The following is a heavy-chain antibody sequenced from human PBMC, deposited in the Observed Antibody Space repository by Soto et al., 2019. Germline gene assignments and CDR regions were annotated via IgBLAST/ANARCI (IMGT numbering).Heavy chain of an antibody. V-gene: IGHV3-33*01. Sequence: VQLLESGGGVVQPGRSLRLSCAASGFTFSTYVMHWVRQAPGKGLEWVAVIWYDGSNKYYADSVKGRFTISRDNSKNTLYLQMNSLRAEDTAVYYCASLSDAFDIWGQGTMVTVSS. J-gene: IGHJ3*02. CDR3: ASLSDAFDI. CDR1: GFTFSTYV. CDR2: IWYDGSNK.